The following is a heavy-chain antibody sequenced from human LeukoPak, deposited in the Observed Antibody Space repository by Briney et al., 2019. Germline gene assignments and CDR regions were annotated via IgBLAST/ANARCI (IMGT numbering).Heavy chain of an antibody. CDR3: ARQASYRIVVVTAHIDY. D-gene: IGHD2-21*02. CDR2: VNHSGRT. J-gene: IGHJ4*02. Sequence: SETLSLTCAVYGGSFSDYWWTWIRQSPGKGLEWIGEVNHSGRTNYNPSLKSRVSISVDRSKKQFSLKLTSVTAADTALYYCARQASYRIVVVTAHIDYWGQGTLVTVSS. CDR1: GGSFSDYW. V-gene: IGHV4-34*01.